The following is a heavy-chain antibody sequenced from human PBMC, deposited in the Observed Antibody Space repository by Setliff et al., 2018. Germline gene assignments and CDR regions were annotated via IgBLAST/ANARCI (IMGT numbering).Heavy chain of an antibody. CDR3: ARREVERTTTRRTVWYFDL. V-gene: IGHV4-39*01. Sequence: SETLSLTCSVSGGSISSSNYYWAWIRQPPGKGLEWIGNIYYSGSTYYNPSLRSRVTISVDTSKNQVSLKLSSVTAADTATFYCARREVERTTTRRTVWYFDLWG. CDR1: GGSISSSNYY. CDR2: IYYSGST. D-gene: IGHD1-7*01. J-gene: IGHJ2*01.